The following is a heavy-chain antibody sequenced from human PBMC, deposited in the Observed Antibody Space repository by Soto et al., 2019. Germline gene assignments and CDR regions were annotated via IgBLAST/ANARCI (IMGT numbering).Heavy chain of an antibody. Sequence: EVQLLESGGGLVQRGGSLRLSCAGTGFTFSSYDMSWVRQAPGKGLEWVSTISGSGGSTYYADTVKGRFTISRDNSMNTLYLQLNSLRAEDTAVYYCAKAKSSGWYFSDYWGQGTLVTVSS. D-gene: IGHD6-19*01. CDR2: ISGSGGST. J-gene: IGHJ4*02. CDR3: AKAKSSGWYFSDY. CDR1: GFTFSSYD. V-gene: IGHV3-23*01.